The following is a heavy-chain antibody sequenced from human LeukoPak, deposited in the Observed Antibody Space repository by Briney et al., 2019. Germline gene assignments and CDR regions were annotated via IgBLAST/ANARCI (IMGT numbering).Heavy chain of an antibody. D-gene: IGHD1-14*01. V-gene: IGHV3-23*01. J-gene: IGHJ4*02. CDR3: ARSNQADDY. CDR1: GFSFSNYA. CDR2: ITGDGINT. Sequence: PGGSLRLSCAASGFSFSNYAMSWVRQVPGKGLEWVSAITGDGINTYHAGSVKGRFTISRDNAKNTLYLQMDSLRAEDTGVYYCARSNQADDYWGQGTLVTVSS.